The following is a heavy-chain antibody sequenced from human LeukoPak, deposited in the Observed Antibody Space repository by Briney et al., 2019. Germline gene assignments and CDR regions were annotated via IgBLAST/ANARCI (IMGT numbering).Heavy chain of an antibody. CDR1: GFTFSSYS. CDR3: ASGGYDY. Sequence: GGSLRLSCAASGFTFSSYSMNWVRQAPGKGLEWVSYISSSSSTIYYADSVNGRFTISRDNAKNSLYLQMNSLRAEDTAVYYFASGGYDYWGQGTLVTVSS. D-gene: IGHD3-22*01. V-gene: IGHV3-48*01. CDR2: ISSSSSTI. J-gene: IGHJ4*02.